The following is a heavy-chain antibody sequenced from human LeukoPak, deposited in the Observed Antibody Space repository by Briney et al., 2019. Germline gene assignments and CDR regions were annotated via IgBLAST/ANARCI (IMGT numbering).Heavy chain of an antibody. J-gene: IGHJ4*02. D-gene: IGHD1-26*01. Sequence: SQTLSLTCTVSGGSSSSGSYDWSWIRQPAGKGLEWIGRIYTSGSTNYNPSLKSRVTISVDTSKNQFSLKLSSVTAADTAVYYCARSGSYYGDYWGQGTLVTVSS. CDR2: IYTSGST. CDR3: ARSGSYYGDY. CDR1: GGSSSSGSYD. V-gene: IGHV4-61*02.